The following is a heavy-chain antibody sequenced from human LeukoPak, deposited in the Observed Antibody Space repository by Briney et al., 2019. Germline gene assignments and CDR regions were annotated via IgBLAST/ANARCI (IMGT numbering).Heavy chain of an antibody. CDR1: GGSISSGSYY. CDR3: AHTYYDILTGECFFDY. V-gene: IGHV4-61*02. CDR2: IYTSGST. Sequence: PSETLSLTCTASGGSISSGSYYWSWIRQPAGKGLEWIGRIYTSGSTNYNPSLKSRVTISVDTSKNQFSLKLSSVTAADTAVYYCAHTYYDILTGECFFDYWGQGTLVTVSS. D-gene: IGHD3-9*01. J-gene: IGHJ4*02.